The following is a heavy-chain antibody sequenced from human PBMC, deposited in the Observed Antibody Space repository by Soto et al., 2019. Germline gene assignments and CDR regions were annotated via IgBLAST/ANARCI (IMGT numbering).Heavy chain of an antibody. CDR2: ISSSGSSI. CDR3: VMDGDYIDSSGAYRPRTY. D-gene: IGHD3-22*01. CDR1: GSRFSDFN. J-gene: IGHJ4*02. V-gene: IGHV3-48*01. Sequence: GGSLRLSCAASGSRFSDFNMNWVRQAPGKGLEWVSYISSSGSSIYYADYVKGRFTISRDNARNLLFLQMNSLRVEDTAMYYCVMDGDYIDSSGAYRPRTYWGQGTLVTVSS.